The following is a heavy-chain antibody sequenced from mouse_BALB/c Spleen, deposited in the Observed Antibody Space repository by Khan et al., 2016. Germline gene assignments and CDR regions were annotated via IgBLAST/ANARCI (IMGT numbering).Heavy chain of an antibody. CDR2: ISDGGSYT. Sequence: EVELVESGGGLVKPGGSLKLSCAASGFTFSDYYMYWVRQTPEKRLEWVATISDGGSYTSYPASVKGRFIIFRDNANNNLYLQMSSLKSEDTAIYYCTRGGYDGYFDYWGQGTIITVSS. CDR3: TRGGYDGYFDY. CDR1: GFTFSDYY. J-gene: IGHJ2*01. V-gene: IGHV5-4*02. D-gene: IGHD2-14*01.